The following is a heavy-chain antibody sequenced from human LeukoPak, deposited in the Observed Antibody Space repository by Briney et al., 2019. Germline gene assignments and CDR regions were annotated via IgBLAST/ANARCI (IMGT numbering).Heavy chain of an antibody. J-gene: IGHJ1*01. Sequence: ASVKVSCKASGYTFTSYAMNWVRQAPGQGLEWMGWINTNTGNPTYAQGFTGRFVFSLDTSVSTAYLQISSLKAEDTAVYYCARELHDYGDYGNPEYFQHWGQGTLVTVSS. V-gene: IGHV7-4-1*02. D-gene: IGHD4-17*01. CDR1: GYTFTSYA. CDR3: ARELHDYGDYGNPEYFQH. CDR2: INTNTGNP.